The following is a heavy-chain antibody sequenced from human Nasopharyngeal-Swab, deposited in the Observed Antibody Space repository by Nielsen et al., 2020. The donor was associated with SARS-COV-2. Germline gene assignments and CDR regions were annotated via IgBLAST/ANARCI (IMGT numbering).Heavy chain of an antibody. D-gene: IGHD3-10*01. CDR3: ARHGSPLYGSGPMSN. CDR1: GYSFTSYW. CDR2: IYPGDSDT. Sequence: GGSLRLSCKGSGYSFTSYWIGWVRQMPGKGLEWMGIIYPGDSDTRYSPSFQGQVTISADKSISTAYLQWRSLKASDTAMYYCARHGSPLYGSGPMSNWGQGTLVTVSS. V-gene: IGHV5-51*01. J-gene: IGHJ4*02.